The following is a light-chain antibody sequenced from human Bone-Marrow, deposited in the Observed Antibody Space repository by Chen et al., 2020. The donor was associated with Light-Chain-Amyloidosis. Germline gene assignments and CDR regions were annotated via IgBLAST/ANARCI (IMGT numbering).Light chain of an antibody. J-gene: IGLJ1*01. Sequence: QSALTQPASVSGSPGQSLTISCTGTSSDVGGDNHVSWYQQHPDKAPKLMIYEVTNRPSWVPDCFSGSKSDNTASLTISGLQTEDEADYFCSSYTITNTLVFGSGTRVTVL. CDR1: SSDVGGDNH. V-gene: IGLV2-14*01. CDR2: EVT. CDR3: SSYTITNTLV.